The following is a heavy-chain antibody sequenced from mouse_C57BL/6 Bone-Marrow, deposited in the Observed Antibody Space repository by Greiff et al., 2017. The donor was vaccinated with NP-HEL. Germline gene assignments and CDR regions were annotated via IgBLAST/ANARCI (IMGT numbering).Heavy chain of an antibody. CDR3: AIYYYGSSESYYAMDY. CDR1: GYTFTTYP. J-gene: IGHJ4*01. CDR2: FHPYNDDT. Sequence: VKLMESGAELVKPGASVKMSCKASGYTFTTYPIEWMKQNHGKSLEWIGNFHPYNDDTKYNEKFKGKATLTVEKSSSTVYLELSRLTSDDSAVYYCAIYYYGSSESYYAMDYWGQGTSVTVSS. V-gene: IGHV1-47*01. D-gene: IGHD1-1*01.